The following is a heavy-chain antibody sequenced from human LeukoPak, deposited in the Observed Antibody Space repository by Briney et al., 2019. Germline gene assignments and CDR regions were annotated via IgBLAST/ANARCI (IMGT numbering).Heavy chain of an antibody. CDR2: ISSSGST. V-gene: IGHV4-61*02. CDR3: ASKLELRYYYFDY. J-gene: IGHJ4*02. Sequence: PSQTLSLTCTVSGDSISSGDYYWSWIRQPAGKGLEWIGRISSSGSTNYNPSLKSRVTISVDKSKNQFSLKLSSVTAADTAVYYCASKLELRYYYFDYWGQGTLVTVSS. CDR1: GDSISSGDYY. D-gene: IGHD1-7*01.